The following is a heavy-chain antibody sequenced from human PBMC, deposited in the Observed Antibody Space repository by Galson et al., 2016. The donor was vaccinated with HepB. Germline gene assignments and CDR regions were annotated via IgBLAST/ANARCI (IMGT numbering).Heavy chain of an antibody. CDR2: IRDKANSYTT. D-gene: IGHD2-15*01. J-gene: IGHJ4*02. Sequence: SLRLSCAASGFTFSDHYMDWVRQAPGKGLEWVGRIRDKANSYTTEYAASVKGRFTISRDDSKNSVYLQMNSLKSEDKAVDYCARADCTGGSCYSGFGWGQGTLVTVSS. CDR1: GFTFSDHY. V-gene: IGHV3-72*01. CDR3: ARADCTGGSCYSGFG.